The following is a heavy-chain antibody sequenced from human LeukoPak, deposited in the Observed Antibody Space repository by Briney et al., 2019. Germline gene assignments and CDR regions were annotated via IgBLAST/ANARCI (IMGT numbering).Heavy chain of an antibody. V-gene: IGHV1-2*02. J-gene: IGHJ4*02. D-gene: IGHD3-3*01. CDR1: GYTFTGYY. CDR2: INPNSGGT. Sequence: ASVKVSCKASGYTFTGYYMHWVRQAPGQGLEWMGWINPNSGGTNYAQKFQGRVTMTRDTSISTAYMELSRLRSDDTAVYYCARDHYDFWSGYYLFRVRPTTGGIDYWGQGTLVTVSS. CDR3: ARDHYDFWSGYYLFRVRPTTGGIDY.